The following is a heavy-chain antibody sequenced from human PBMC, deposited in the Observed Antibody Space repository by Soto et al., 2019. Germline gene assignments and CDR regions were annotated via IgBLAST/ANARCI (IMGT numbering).Heavy chain of an antibody. V-gene: IGHV3-33*01. D-gene: IGHD4-17*01. CDR2: IWYDGSNK. J-gene: IGHJ6*03. CDR3: ARVPKVVDYGDYYYYIDV. CDR1: GFTFSSYG. Sequence: QVQLVESGGGVVQPGRSLRLCCAASGFTFSSYGMHWVRQAPGKGLEWVAVIWYDGSNKYYADSVKGRFTISRDNSKNTLYLQMNSLRAEDTAVYYCARVPKVVDYGDYYYYIDVSGKGTTVTVSS.